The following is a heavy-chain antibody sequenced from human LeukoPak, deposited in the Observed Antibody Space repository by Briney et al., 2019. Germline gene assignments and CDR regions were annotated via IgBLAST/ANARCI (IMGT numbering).Heavy chain of an antibody. D-gene: IGHD3-10*01. Sequence: ASVKVSCKASGYTFTSYAMHWVRQAPGQRLEWMGWINAGNGNTKYSQKFQGRVTITRDTSASTAYMELSSLRSEDTAVYYCARGKFITMVRGVIAPEDYWGQGTLVTVSS. CDR3: ARGKFITMVRGVIAPEDY. CDR1: GYTFTSYA. V-gene: IGHV1-3*01. J-gene: IGHJ4*02. CDR2: INAGNGNT.